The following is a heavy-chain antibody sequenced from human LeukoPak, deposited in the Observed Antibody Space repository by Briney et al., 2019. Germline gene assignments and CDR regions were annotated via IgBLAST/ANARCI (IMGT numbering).Heavy chain of an antibody. D-gene: IGHD6-19*01. CDR2: ISSSRSYT. Sequence: GGSLRLSCVASGFTFSDYYMSWIRQAPGKGLEWVSYISSSRSYTNYADSVKGRFTISRDNSKNTLYLQMNSLRDEDTALYYCAKAGIGVVGYFDYWGQGTLVTVSS. J-gene: IGHJ4*02. V-gene: IGHV3-11*03. CDR3: AKAGIGVVGYFDY. CDR1: GFTFSDYY.